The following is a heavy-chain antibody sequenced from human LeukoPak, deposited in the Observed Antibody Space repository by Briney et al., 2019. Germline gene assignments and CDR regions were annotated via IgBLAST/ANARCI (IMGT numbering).Heavy chain of an antibody. CDR2: IWYDGSHT. D-gene: IGHD5/OR15-5a*01. CDR3: ARDSAESVYDFYYYYGMDV. CDR1: GFIFSNFG. Sequence: GGSLRLSCAASGFIFSNFGMHWVRQAPGKGLEWVAVIWYDGSHTFYADSVKGRFTISRDNSKNTLYLQMNSLRGEDTALYFCARDSAESVYDFYYYYGMDVWGQGTTVTVSS. V-gene: IGHV3-33*01. J-gene: IGHJ6*02.